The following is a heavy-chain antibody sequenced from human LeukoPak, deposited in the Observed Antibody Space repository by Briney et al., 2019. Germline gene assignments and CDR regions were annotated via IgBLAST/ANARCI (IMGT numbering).Heavy chain of an antibody. J-gene: IGHJ4*02. V-gene: IGHV3-30-3*01. CDR1: GFTFSSYV. CDR3: ARDPRNVAAAGADFDY. CDR2: ISYDGSNK. Sequence: GGSLRLSCAASGFTFSSYVVDWVRQAPGKGLGWVAVISYDGSNKYYADSVKGRFTISRDNSKNTLYLQMNSLRAEDTAVYYCARDPRNVAAAGADFDYWGQGTLVTVSS. D-gene: IGHD6-13*01.